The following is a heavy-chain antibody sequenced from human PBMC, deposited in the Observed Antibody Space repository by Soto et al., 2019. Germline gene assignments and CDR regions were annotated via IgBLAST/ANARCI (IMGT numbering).Heavy chain of an antibody. V-gene: IGHV1-46*01. CDR3: AGSPACSSRWDGNPPHQSHGMDL. J-gene: IGHJ6*02. Sequence: QMQLVQSGAEVKRPGASVRVSCKLSGYTFTSFYIHWVRQAPGQGLEWMGIINPSGGITNFAPRFQARVNTTMDRSTNTHYTELSSLISDDTAVYYYAGSPACSSRWDGNPPHQSHGMDLWGQGTTVTVS. D-gene: IGHD6-13*01. CDR2: INPSGGIT. CDR1: GYTFTSFY.